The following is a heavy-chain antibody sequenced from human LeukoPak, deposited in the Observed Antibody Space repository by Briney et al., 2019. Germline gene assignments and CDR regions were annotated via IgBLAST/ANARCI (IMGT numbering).Heavy chain of an antibody. CDR2: INPNSGGT. J-gene: IGHJ5*02. V-gene: IGHV1-2*02. CDR1: GYTSTGYY. D-gene: IGHD3-3*01. Sequence: ASVKVSCKASGYTSTGYYMHWVRQAPGQGLEWMGWINPNSGGTNYAQKFQGRVTMTRDTSISTAYMELSRLRSDDTAVYYCARENSQRYYDFLSGYTNWFDPWGQGTLVTVSS. CDR3: ARENSQRYYDFLSGYTNWFDP.